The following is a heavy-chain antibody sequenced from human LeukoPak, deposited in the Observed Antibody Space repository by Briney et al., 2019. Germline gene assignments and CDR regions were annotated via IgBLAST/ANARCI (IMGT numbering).Heavy chain of an antibody. CDR1: GGSISSGSYY. Sequence: PSQTLSLTCTVSGGSISSGSYYWSWIRQPAGKGLEWIVRIYTSGSTNYNPSLKSRVTISVDTSKNQFSLKLSSVTAADTAVYYCARSITMVRGVINWFDPWGQGTLVTVSS. V-gene: IGHV4-61*02. CDR3: ARSITMVRGVINWFDP. J-gene: IGHJ5*02. CDR2: IYTSGST. D-gene: IGHD3-10*01.